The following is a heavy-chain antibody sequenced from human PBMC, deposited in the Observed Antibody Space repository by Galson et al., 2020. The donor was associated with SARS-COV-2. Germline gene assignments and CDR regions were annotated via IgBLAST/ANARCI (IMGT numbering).Heavy chain of an antibody. D-gene: IGHD6-6*01. V-gene: IGHV4-39*07. CDR1: GGSIIDSSYY. J-gene: IGHJ4*02. CDR3: AAFVARPVY. Sequence: SETLSLTCTVSGGSIIDSSYYWAWVRQPPGKGLEWIGNTYYSGSAYHNPSLKSRVTISVDTSKHQFSLKLSSVTAADTAVYYCAAFVARPVYWGQGTLVTVSS. CDR2: TYYSGSA.